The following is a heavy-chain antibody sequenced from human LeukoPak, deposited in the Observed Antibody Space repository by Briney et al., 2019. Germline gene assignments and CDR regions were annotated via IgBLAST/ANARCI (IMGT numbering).Heavy chain of an antibody. CDR1: GFTFSHYG. Sequence: GGSLRLSCAASGFTFSHYGMSWVRQAPGKGLEWVSIIYSDGNTYYADSVKGRFTISRDNSKNTLFLQMNSLRAEDTAVYYCARVAKTRGETNWGFYYYYMDVWGKGTTVTISS. V-gene: IGHV3-53*01. D-gene: IGHD3-10*01. CDR2: IYSDGNT. CDR3: ARVAKTRGETNWGFYYYYMDV. J-gene: IGHJ6*03.